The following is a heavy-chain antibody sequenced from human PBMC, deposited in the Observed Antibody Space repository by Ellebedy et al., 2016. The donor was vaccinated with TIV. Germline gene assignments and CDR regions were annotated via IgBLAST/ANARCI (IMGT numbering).Heavy chain of an antibody. CDR3: ASYPDNWNYWFDP. CDR1: AGTFSSYA. Sequence: SVKVSCXASAGTFSSYAISWVRHPPVQGLEWMGAFIPIFGTANYAQKFQGRVTITADKSTSTAYMELSSLRSEDTAVYYCASYPDNWNYWFDPWGQGTLVTVSS. CDR2: FIPIFGTA. J-gene: IGHJ5*02. V-gene: IGHV1-69*06. D-gene: IGHD1-7*01.